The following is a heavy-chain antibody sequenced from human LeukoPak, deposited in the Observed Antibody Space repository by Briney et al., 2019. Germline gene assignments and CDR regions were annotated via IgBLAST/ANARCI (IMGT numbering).Heavy chain of an antibody. D-gene: IGHD3-10*01. V-gene: IGHV1-18*01. CDR1: EYTFSSYG. CDR3: ARDFHYYGSGSLWDY. Sequence: ASVKVSCKTSEYTFSSYGITWVRQAPGQGLEWMGWISAYNGGTKYEQKLQGRVTMTTDTSTNTAYLELTSLSSDDTAMYYCARDFHYYGSGSLWDYWGQGTLVTVSS. J-gene: IGHJ4*02. CDR2: ISAYNGGT.